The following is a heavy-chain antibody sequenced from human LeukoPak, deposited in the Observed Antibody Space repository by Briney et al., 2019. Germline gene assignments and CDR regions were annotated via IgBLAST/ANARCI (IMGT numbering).Heavy chain of an antibody. CDR1: GGTFSSYA. CDR2: IIPIFGTA. J-gene: IGHJ6*02. CDR3: ARELRDIVVVVAATQYLSLYYYGMDV. V-gene: IGHV1-69*13. Sequence: WASVKVSCKASGGTFSSYAISWVRQAPGQGLEWMGGIIPIFGTANYAQKFQGRVTITADESTSTAHMELSSLRSEDTAVYYCARELRDIVVVVAATQYLSLYYYGMDVWGQGTTVTVSS. D-gene: IGHD2-15*01.